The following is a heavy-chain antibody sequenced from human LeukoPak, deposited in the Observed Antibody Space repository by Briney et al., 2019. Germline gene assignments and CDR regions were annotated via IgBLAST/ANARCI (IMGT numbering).Heavy chain of an antibody. Sequence: GRSLRLSCAASGFTFSSYGMHWVRQAPGKGLEWVAVISYDGSNKYYADSVKGRFTISRDNSKNTLYLQMNSLRAEDTAVYFCAKDHKWWREYFYASGTYRGLFDYWGQGTLVTVSS. CDR1: GFTFSSYG. CDR2: ISYDGSNK. V-gene: IGHV3-30*18. J-gene: IGHJ4*02. CDR3: AKDHKWWREYFYASGTYRGLFDY. D-gene: IGHD3-10*01.